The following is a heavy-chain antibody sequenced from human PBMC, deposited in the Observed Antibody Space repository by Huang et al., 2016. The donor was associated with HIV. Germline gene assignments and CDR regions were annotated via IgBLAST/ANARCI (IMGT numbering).Heavy chain of an antibody. J-gene: IGHJ5*02. CDR3: AAHGRIVGIPAAPLRFDP. V-gene: IGHV4-39*01. Sequence: QLQLQESGPGLVKPSETLSLTCTVSGGSISSSSYYWGWIRQPPGKGLEWIGSIYHGGTTYYNPALKSRVTISVYTFRTQFSLKLSSGTAADTAVYYCAAHGRIVGIPAAPLRFDPWGQGTLVTVSS. CDR2: IYHGGTT. D-gene: IGHD6-13*01. CDR1: GGSISSSSYY.